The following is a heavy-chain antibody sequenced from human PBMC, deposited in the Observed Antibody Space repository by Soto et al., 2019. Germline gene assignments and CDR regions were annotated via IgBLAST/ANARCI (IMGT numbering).Heavy chain of an antibody. V-gene: IGHV3-21*01. CDR1: GFTFISYS. J-gene: IGHJ6*02. D-gene: IGHD3-3*01. Sequence: GGSLRLSCAASGFTFISYSMNWVRQAPGKGLEWVSSISSSSSYIYYADSVKGRFTISRDNAKNSLYLQMNSLRAEDTAVYYCARDPSEITIFEVVGMDVWGQGTTVTVSS. CDR3: ARDPSEITIFEVVGMDV. CDR2: ISSSSSYI.